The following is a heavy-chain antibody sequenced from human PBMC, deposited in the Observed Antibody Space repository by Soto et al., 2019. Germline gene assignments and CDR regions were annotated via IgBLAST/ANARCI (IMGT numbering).Heavy chain of an antibody. Sequence: GGSLRLSCAASGFTFSDYGMNWVRQAPGKGLEWVSVISAGSENRYYGDSVKGRFTISRDNSKNTLYLQMDSLRAEDTAVYYCAKGRHYHATTGHFQYWGRGSLVTVSS. D-gene: IGHD3-9*01. J-gene: IGHJ4*02. CDR1: GFTFSDYG. V-gene: IGHV3-23*02. CDR3: AKGRHYHATTGHFQY. CDR2: ISAGSENR.